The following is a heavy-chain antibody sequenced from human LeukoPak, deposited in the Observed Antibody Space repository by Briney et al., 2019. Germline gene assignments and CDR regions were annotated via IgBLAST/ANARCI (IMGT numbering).Heavy chain of an antibody. D-gene: IGHD3-16*01. Sequence: SETLSLTCTVSGGSISRHYWSWIRQPPGKGLEWIGYIYYSGSTNYNPSLKSRVTISVDTSKNQFSLKLSSVTAADTAVYYCARVYPVRYGRSFDYWGQGTLVTVSS. CDR3: ARVYPVRYGRSFDY. J-gene: IGHJ4*02. CDR1: GGSISRHY. V-gene: IGHV4-59*11. CDR2: IYYSGST.